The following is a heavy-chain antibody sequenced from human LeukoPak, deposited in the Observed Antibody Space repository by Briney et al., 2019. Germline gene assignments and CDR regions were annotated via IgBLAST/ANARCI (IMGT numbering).Heavy chain of an antibody. CDR2: IKRDGSEK. CDR3: ARVPGDYGYFDF. Sequence: GGSLRLSCAASGFTFSTYWMNWVRQAPGKGLEWVANIKRDGSEKYYVDSVKGRFTISRDNAKNPLYLQMNSLRAEDTAVYYCARVPGDYGYFDFWGQGILFTVSS. CDR1: GFTFSTYW. V-gene: IGHV3-7*03. J-gene: IGHJ4*02. D-gene: IGHD4-17*01.